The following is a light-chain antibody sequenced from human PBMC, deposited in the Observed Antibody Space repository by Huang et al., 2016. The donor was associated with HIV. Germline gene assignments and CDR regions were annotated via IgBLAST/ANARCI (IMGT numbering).Light chain of an antibody. CDR1: ISTNY. CDR3: QHYGSSPPRYT. CDR2: GAS. J-gene: IGKJ2*01. V-gene: IGKV3-20*01. Sequence: EIVLTQSPGTLSLSPGERATFSCRSTISTNYLALYQQKPCQAPRLLIYGASGRATGIPDRFSGSGSGTDFTLTISRLEPEDFAVYYCQHYGSSPPRYTFGQGTKLEI.